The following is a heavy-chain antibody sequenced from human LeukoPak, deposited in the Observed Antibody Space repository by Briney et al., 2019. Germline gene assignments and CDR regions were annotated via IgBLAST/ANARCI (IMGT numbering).Heavy chain of an antibody. Sequence: GGSLRLSCAASGFTFSTYWMMWVRQAPGKGLEWVANINEDGSEKYYADSVEGRFTISRDNSKNTLDLQMSSLNAEDTAVYYCARSKIDYWGQGTLVTVSS. CDR2: INEDGSEK. J-gene: IGHJ4*02. D-gene: IGHD4-11*01. CDR1: GFTFSTYW. CDR3: ARSKIDY. V-gene: IGHV3-7*01.